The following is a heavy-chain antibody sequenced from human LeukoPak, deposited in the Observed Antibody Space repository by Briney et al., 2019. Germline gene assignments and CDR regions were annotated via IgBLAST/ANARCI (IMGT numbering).Heavy chain of an antibody. J-gene: IGHJ4*02. CDR2: IKIKADGGTA. V-gene: IGHV3-15*01. CDR1: GFTFSNAW. D-gene: IGHD3-3*01. Sequence: GGSLRLSCAASGFTFSNAWMSWVRQAPGKGLEWVGRIKIKADGGTADYAAPLKGRFTISRDDSKNTLYLQMNSLKTEDTAVYYCTTGVPNYDFWSGYLGGYWGQGTLVTVSS. CDR3: TTGVPNYDFWSGYLGGY.